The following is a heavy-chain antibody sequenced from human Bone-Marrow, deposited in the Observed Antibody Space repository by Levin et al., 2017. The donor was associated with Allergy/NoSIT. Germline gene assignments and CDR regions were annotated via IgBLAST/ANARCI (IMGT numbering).Heavy chain of an antibody. J-gene: IGHJ5*02. V-gene: IGHV1-46*01. Sequence: ASVKVSCKASGYTFTSYYMHWVRQAPGQGLEWMGIINPSGGSTSYAQKFQGRVTMTRDTSTSTVYMELSSLRSEDTAVYYCARESRKLGDFWSGYTKFNWFDPWGQGTLVTVSS. CDR1: GYTFTSYY. D-gene: IGHD3-3*01. CDR2: INPSGGST. CDR3: ARESRKLGDFWSGYTKFNWFDP.